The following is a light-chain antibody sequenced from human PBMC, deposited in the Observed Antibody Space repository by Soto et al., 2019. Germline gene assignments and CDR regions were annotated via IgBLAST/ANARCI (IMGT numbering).Light chain of an antibody. CDR3: ESYAGLTTGDV. V-gene: IGLV1-40*01. J-gene: IGLJ1*01. Sequence: QSALTQPPSVSGAPGQRVTISCTGSSSNIGAGYDVPWYQQLPGTAPTLRIFGTNNRPSRAPDRFSGSKSGTSASLAITGLRAEDEADYYGESYAGLTTGDVLASGTKVTVL. CDR1: SSNIGAGYD. CDR2: GTN.